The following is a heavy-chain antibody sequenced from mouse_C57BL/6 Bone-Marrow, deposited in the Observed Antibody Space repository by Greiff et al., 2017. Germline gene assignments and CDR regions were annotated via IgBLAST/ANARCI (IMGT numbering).Heavy chain of an antibody. J-gene: IGHJ2*01. D-gene: IGHD1-1*01. Sequence: EVQLVESGGDLVKPGGSLKLSCAASGFTFSSYGMSWVRQTPDKRLEWVATISSGGSYTYYPDSVKGRFTISRDNAKNTLYLQMSSRKSEDTAMYYGAGHRYCGSSYDYWGQGTTLTVSS. CDR3: AGHRYCGSSYDY. CDR2: ISSGGSYT. CDR1: GFTFSSYG. V-gene: IGHV5-6*01.